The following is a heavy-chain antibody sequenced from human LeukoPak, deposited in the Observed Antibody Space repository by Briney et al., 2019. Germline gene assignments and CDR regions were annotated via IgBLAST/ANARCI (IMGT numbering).Heavy chain of an antibody. D-gene: IGHD6-6*01. V-gene: IGHV3-21*01. CDR2: ISSSSRFI. CDR3: ARIYSSSSSRGAFDI. J-gene: IGHJ3*02. Sequence: GGSLRLSCAASGISFSNYSMNWVRQAPGKGLEWVSLISSSSRFIYYGDSVKGRFTISRDNAKNSLYLQMNSLRAEDTAVYYCARIYSSSSSRGAFDIWGQGTMVTVFS. CDR1: GISFSNYS.